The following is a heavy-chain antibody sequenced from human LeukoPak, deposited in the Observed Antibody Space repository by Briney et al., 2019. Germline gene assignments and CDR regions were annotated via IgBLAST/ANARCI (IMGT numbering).Heavy chain of an antibody. D-gene: IGHD6-25*01. Sequence: SETLSLTCAVYSGSFSGYYWSWIRQAPGKELEWIGEITHSGSTNYNPSLKSRVTISVDTSKNQFSLKLTSVTAADTAVYYCARFPASAEYRHYYHMDVWGKGTTVTVSS. V-gene: IGHV4-34*01. CDR1: SGSFSGYY. CDR3: ARFPASAEYRHYYHMDV. J-gene: IGHJ6*03. CDR2: ITHSGST.